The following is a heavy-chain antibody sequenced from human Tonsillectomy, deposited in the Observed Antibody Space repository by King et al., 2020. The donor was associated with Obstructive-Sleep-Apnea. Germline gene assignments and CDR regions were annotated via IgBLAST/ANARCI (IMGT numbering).Heavy chain of an antibody. CDR3: ARHLRRNTYYLLDV. V-gene: IGHV5-51*01. J-gene: IGHJ6*02. D-gene: IGHD1-26*01. Sequence: QLVQSGAEVKKPGESLKISCKGSGYSFSNYWITWVRQMPGKGLEWMGIIYPGDSDTKYSPSFQGQVTISADKSISTAYLQWTSLKASDTAIYYCARHLRRNTYYLLDVWGQGTTVTVSS. CDR1: GYSFSNYW. CDR2: IYPGDSDT.